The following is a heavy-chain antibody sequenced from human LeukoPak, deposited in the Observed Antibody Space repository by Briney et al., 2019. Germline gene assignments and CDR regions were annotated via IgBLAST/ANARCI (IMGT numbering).Heavy chain of an antibody. V-gene: IGHV3-23*01. CDR2: MSGDASTT. CDR3: AKRTSGSSWYSSDS. J-gene: IGHJ4*02. Sequence: PGGSLSLSCAASGFTFSSFAMNWVRQAPGKGLEWVSTMSGDASTTYYADFVKGRFTISRDNSTTTLFLQMNSRRAEDTAVYYCAKRTSGSSWYSSDSWGQGTLVTVSS. D-gene: IGHD6-13*01. CDR1: GFTFSSFA.